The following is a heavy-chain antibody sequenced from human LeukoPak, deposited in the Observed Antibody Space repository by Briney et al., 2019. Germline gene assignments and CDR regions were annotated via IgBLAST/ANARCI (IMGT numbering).Heavy chain of an antibody. J-gene: IGHJ5*02. CDR2: INAGNGNT. CDR3: ARAGVITYYDFWSGYYNWFDP. D-gene: IGHD3-3*01. Sequence: ASVKVSSRASGYTFTSYAMHWVRQAPGQRLEWMGWINAGNGNTKYSQKFQGRVTITRDTSASTAYMELSSLRSEDTAVYYCARAGVITYYDFWSGYYNWFDPWGQGTLVTVSS. V-gene: IGHV1-3*01. CDR1: GYTFTSYA.